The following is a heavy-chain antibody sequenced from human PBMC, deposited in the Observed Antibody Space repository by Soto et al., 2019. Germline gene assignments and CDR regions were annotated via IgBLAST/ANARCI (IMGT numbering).Heavy chain of an antibody. Sequence: ASVKVSCKASGYTFTNYAVHWVRQAPGQRLEWMGWINTANGDTKYSQKFQGRVTITRDTSASTAYMELSSLRSEDTAVYYCARGITLPTPLDYWGQGTLVTVSS. D-gene: IGHD1-20*01. V-gene: IGHV1-3*04. CDR2: INTANGDT. J-gene: IGHJ4*02. CDR3: ARGITLPTPLDY. CDR1: GYTFTNYA.